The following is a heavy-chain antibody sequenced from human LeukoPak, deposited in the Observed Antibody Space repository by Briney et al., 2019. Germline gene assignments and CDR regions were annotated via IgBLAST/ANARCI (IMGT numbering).Heavy chain of an antibody. V-gene: IGHV4-31*11. CDR1: GGSFSGYY. Sequence: SETLSLTCAVYGGSFSGYYWSWIRQHPGKGLEWVGYIYYSGSTYYNPSLKSRVTISVDTSKNQFSLKLSSVTAADTAVYYCARDCGGDCPPGWGQGTLVTVSS. D-gene: IGHD2-21*02. J-gene: IGHJ4*02. CDR3: ARDCGGDCPPG. CDR2: IYYSGST.